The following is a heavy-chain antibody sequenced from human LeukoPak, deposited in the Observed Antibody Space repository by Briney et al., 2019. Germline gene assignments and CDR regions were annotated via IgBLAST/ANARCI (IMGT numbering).Heavy chain of an antibody. V-gene: IGHV1-8*03. D-gene: IGHD3-10*01. CDR1: GYTFTSYD. CDR3: ARGIWFGDFDY. Sequence: GASVKVSCKASGYTFTSYDINRVRQATGHGLEWMGWMNPNSGNTGYAQKFQGRVTITRNTSISTAYMEKSSLRSEDTAVYYCARGIWFGDFDYWGQGTLVTVSS. CDR2: MNPNSGNT. J-gene: IGHJ4*02.